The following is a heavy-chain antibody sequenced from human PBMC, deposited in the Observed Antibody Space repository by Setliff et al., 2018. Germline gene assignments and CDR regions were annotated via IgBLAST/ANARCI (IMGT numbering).Heavy chain of an antibody. CDR2: ISSNGGST. J-gene: IGHJ4*02. V-gene: IGHV3-64*02. D-gene: IGHD6-19*01. CDR3: ARDGDSSGWYAGGEFDY. CDR1: GFTFSSYA. Sequence: EGSLRLSCAASGFTFSSYAMHWVRQAPGKGPEYVSAISSNGGSTYYADSVKGRFTISRDNSKNTLYLQMGSLRAEDMAVYYCARDGDSSGWYAGGEFDYWGQGTLVTVSS.